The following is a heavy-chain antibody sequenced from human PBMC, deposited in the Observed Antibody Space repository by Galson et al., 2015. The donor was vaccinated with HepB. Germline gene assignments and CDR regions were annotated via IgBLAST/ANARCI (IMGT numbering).Heavy chain of an antibody. CDR3: AKVSRSVSPIDY. Sequence: SLRLSCAASGFIFRNFGMHWVRQAPGQGLEWVAFIRYDGSNQYYADSVKGRFTISRDDSKNTLYLQLNSLRVEDTAVYYCAKVSRSVSPIDYWGQGTLVIVSS. J-gene: IGHJ4*02. V-gene: IGHV3-30*02. CDR2: IRYDGSNQ. CDR1: GFIFRNFG. D-gene: IGHD5/OR15-5a*01.